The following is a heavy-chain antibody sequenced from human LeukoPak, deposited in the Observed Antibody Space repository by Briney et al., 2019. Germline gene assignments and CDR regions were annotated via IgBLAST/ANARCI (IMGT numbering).Heavy chain of an antibody. D-gene: IGHD3-22*01. CDR2: IYSGGST. CDR3: ARDGFSSGYPYDAFDI. V-gene: IGHV3-53*01. J-gene: IGHJ3*02. Sequence: PGGSLRLSCAASGFTVSSNYMSWVRQAPGKGLEWVSVIYSGGSTYYADAVKGRFTFSRDNSKNTLYLQMNSLRAEDTAVYYCARDGFSSGYPYDAFDIWGQGTMVTVSS. CDR1: GFTVSSNY.